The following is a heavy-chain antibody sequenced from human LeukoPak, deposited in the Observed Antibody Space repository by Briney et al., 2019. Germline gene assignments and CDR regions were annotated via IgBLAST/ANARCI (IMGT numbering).Heavy chain of an antibody. CDR3: ARDFDFRSLKYYFDY. V-gene: IGHV3-30-3*01. CDR1: GFTFSSYA. D-gene: IGHD3-3*01. CDR2: ISYDGSNK. J-gene: IGHJ4*02. Sequence: PGGSLRLSCAASGFTFSSYAMHWVRQAPGKGLEWVAVISYDGSNKYYADSVKGRFTISRDNSKNTLYLQMNSLRAEDTAVYYCARDFDFRSLKYYFDYWGQGTLVTVSS.